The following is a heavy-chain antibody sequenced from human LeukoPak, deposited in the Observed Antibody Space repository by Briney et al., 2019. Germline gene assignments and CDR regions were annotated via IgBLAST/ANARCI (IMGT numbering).Heavy chain of an antibody. D-gene: IGHD5-18*01. CDR3: ARDLNSHGLYYGMDV. J-gene: IGHJ6*02. CDR2: ISYDGSNK. Sequence: GGSLRLSCAASGFTFSNHAIHWVRQAPRKGLEWVAVISYDGSNKYYTDSVKGRFAISRDRSKNTLYLQMDSLRAEDTAVYYCARDLNSHGLYYGMDVWGQGTTVTVSS. CDR1: GFTFSNHA. V-gene: IGHV3-30*09.